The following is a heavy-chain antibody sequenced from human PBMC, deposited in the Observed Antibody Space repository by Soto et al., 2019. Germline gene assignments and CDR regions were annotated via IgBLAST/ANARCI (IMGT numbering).Heavy chain of an antibody. V-gene: IGHV1-3*01. CDR1: GYTFTSYA. CDR3: ARTWPFNVDIVATTGSLDY. CDR2: INAGNGNT. J-gene: IGHJ4*02. D-gene: IGHD5-12*01. Sequence: QVQLVQSGAEVKKPGASVKVSCKASGYTFTSYAMHWVRQAPGQRLEWMGWINAGNGNTKYSQKFQGRVTITRDTSASTAYMELSSLRSEDTAVYYCARTWPFNVDIVATTGSLDYWGQGTLVTVSS.